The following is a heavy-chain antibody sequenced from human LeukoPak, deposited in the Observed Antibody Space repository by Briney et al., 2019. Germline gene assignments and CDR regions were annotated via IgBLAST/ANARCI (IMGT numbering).Heavy chain of an antibody. CDR3: ARDWFDP. CDR2: IYHSGST. V-gene: IGHV4-39*07. CDR1: GGSISSSSYY. J-gene: IGHJ5*02. Sequence: SETLSLTCTVSGGSISSSSYYWGWIRQPPGKGLEWIGSIYHSGSTNYNSSLKSRVTISVDKSKNQFSLKLNSVTAADTAVYYCARDWFDPWGQGTLVTVSS.